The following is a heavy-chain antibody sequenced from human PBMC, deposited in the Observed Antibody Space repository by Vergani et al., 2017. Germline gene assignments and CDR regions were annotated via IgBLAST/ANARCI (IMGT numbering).Heavy chain of an antibody. D-gene: IGHD1-7*01. CDR2: ISGSGHTK. J-gene: IGHJ4*02. V-gene: IGHV3-21*05. Sequence: EVQMVESGGGLVKPGGSLRLSCVASGFTFSHYSMNWVRQAPGKGLEWISYISGSGHTKYYADSVKGRFAISRDNAKNSLYLQMNILRVEDTAVYYCARDLLPGTLLLLAYWGQGTLISVSS. CDR1: GFTFSHYS. CDR3: ARDLLPGTLLLLAY.